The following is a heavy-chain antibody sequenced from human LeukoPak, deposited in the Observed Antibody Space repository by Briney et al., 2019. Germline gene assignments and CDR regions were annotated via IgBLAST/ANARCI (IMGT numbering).Heavy chain of an antibody. CDR2: IVVGSGNT. J-gene: IGHJ4*02. Sequence: TFTXSAXXXXRQARGQGVXXXGWIVVGSGNTNYAQKFQERVTITRDMYTRKAYMELSSLRSEDTAVYYCAAESYCSSTSCYNWGQGTLVTVSS. D-gene: IGHD2-2*02. CDR3: AAESYCSSTSCYN. V-gene: IGHV1-58*02. CDR1: TFTXSA.